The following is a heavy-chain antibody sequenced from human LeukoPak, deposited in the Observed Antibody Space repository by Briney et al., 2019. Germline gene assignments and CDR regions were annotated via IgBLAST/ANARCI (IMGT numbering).Heavy chain of an antibody. V-gene: IGHV3-48*03. CDR1: GFTFSSYE. J-gene: IGHJ5*02. CDR2: ISSSGSTI. D-gene: IGHD3-22*01. CDR3: ARDGSDYYDSSGASGWFDP. Sequence: GGSLRLSCAASGFTFSSYEMNWVRQAPGKGLEWVSYISSSGSTIYYADSVKGRFTISRDNAKNSLYLQMNSLRAEDTAVYYCARDGSDYYDSSGASGWFDPWGQGTLVTVSS.